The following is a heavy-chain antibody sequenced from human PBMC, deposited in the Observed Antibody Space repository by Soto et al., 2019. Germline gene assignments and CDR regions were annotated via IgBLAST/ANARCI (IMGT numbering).Heavy chain of an antibody. J-gene: IGHJ4*02. CDR3: AREDGGSYRLFEN. D-gene: IGHD1-26*01. Sequence: EVQLLESGGGLVQPGGSLRLSCAASGFTFSSYAMSWVRQAPGKGLEWVSVISGSGGTTYYADSVKGRFTISRDNSKNTMYLQMNSLRADDTAVYYCAREDGGSYRLFENWGQGTLVTVSS. CDR1: GFTFSSYA. CDR2: ISGSGGTT. V-gene: IGHV3-23*01.